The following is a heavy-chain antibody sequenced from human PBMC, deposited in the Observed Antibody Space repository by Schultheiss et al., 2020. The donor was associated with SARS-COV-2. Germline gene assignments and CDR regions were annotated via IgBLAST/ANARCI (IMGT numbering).Heavy chain of an antibody. CDR2: ISGSGGST. CDR3: AKDRVRGVIDY. J-gene: IGHJ4*02. CDR1: GFTFSSYA. Sequence: GESLKISCAASGFTFSSYAMSWVRQAPGKGLEWVSAISGSGGSTYYADSVKGRFTISRDNSKNTLYLQMNSLRAEDTAVYYCAKDRVRGVIDYWGQGTLVTVSS. D-gene: IGHD3-10*01. V-gene: IGHV3-23*01.